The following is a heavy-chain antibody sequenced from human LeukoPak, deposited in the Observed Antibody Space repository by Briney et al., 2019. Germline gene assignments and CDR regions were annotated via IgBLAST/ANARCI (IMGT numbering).Heavy chain of an antibody. CDR2: ISYDGSIK. J-gene: IGHJ4*02. D-gene: IGHD1-26*01. V-gene: IGHV3-30-3*01. CDR3: ARRYRLGATNY. Sequence: GGSLRLSCAASGFTFSDYAMHWVRQAPGKGLEWLTVISYDGSIKSYADSVKGRFTISRDNSENTLYLHMNSLRAEDTALYYCARRYRLGATNYWGQGTLVTVSS. CDR1: GFTFSDYA.